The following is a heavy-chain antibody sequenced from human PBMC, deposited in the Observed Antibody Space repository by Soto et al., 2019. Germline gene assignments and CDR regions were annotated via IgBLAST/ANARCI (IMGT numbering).Heavy chain of an antibody. Sequence: EVQLVESGGGSVQPGGSLRLSCAASGFTFSGSIIHWVRQTSGKGLEWVGRIPSKINTYATAYAASVKGRFTISRDDSNNTAYLQMNSLKIKVTAMYYCARHHLDVRVASAIDYWGQGTLVTVSS. CDR3: ARHHLDVRVASAIDY. CDR1: GFTFSGSI. V-gene: IGHV3-73*02. CDR2: IPSKINTYAT. D-gene: IGHD2-21*01. J-gene: IGHJ4*02.